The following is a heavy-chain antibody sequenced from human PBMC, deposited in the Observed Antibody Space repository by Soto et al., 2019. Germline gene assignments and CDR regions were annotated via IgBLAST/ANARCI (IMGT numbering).Heavy chain of an antibody. J-gene: IGHJ6*02. CDR3: ARDRGTFCSGGSCYSRGMDV. CDR2: VYYSGST. V-gene: IGHV4-39*07. D-gene: IGHD2-15*01. Sequence: SETLSLTCTVSGGSVSSSSYYWGWVRQPPGKGLEWIGSVYYSGSTNYNPSLESRVTISVDTSKNQFSLKVSSVTAADTAVYYCARDRGTFCSGGSCYSRGMDVWGQGTTVTVSS. CDR1: GGSVSSSSYY.